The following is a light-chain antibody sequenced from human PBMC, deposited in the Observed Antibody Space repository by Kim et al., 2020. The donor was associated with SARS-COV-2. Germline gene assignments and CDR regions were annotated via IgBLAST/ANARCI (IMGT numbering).Light chain of an antibody. CDR1: QGIRND. CDR3: LQDYASPYT. V-gene: IGKV1-6*01. J-gene: IGKJ2*01. CDR2: AAS. Sequence: AIQMTQSPSSLSAAVGDRVTITCRASQGIRNDLVWYQQKPGKAPKLLIYAASSLQSGVSPRFSGTGSGTDFPLTISSLQPDDFATSYFLQDYASPYTFGQGTKLEI.